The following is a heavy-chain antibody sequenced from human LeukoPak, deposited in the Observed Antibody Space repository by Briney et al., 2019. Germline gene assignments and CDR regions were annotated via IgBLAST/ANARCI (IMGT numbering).Heavy chain of an antibody. D-gene: IGHD4-17*01. J-gene: IGHJ5*01. CDR3: AKDTSYGDYWFDY. Sequence: GGSLRLSCAASGFTFSSYGMHWVRQAPGKGLEWVAVISYDGSNKYYADSVKGRFTISRDNSKNTLYLQMNSLRAEDTAVYYCAKDTSYGDYWFDYWGQGTLVTVSS. V-gene: IGHV3-30*18. CDR1: GFTFSSYG. CDR2: ISYDGSNK.